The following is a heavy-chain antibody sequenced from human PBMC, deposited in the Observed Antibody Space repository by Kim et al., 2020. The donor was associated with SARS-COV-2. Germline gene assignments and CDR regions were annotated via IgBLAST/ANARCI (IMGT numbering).Heavy chain of an antibody. V-gene: IGHV3-48*03. CDR1: GFTFSSYE. CDR2: ISSSGSTI. J-gene: IGHJ6*02. CDR3: ARDVLRWQYHRSPYPNYGMDV. D-gene: IGHD2-2*01. Sequence: GGSLRLSCAASGFTFSSYEMNWVRQAPGKGLEWVSYISSSGSTIYYADSVKGRFTISRDNAKNSLYLQMNSLRAEDTAVYYCARDVLRWQYHRSPYPNYGMDVWGQGTTVTVSS.